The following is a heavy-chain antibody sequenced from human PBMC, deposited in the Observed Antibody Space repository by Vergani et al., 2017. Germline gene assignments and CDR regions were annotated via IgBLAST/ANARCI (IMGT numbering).Heavy chain of an antibody. V-gene: IGHV1-69*01. D-gene: IGHD2-2*01. CDR3: ASLGYCSSTSCYGAFDI. J-gene: IGHJ3*02. CDR1: GGTFSSYA. Sequence: QVQLLQSGAEVKKPGSSVKVSCKASGGTFSSYAISWVRQAPGQGLEWMGGIIPIFGTANYAQKFQGRVTITADESTSTAYMELSGLRSEDTAVYYCASLGYCSSTSCYGAFDIWGQGTMVTVSS. CDR2: IIPIFGTA.